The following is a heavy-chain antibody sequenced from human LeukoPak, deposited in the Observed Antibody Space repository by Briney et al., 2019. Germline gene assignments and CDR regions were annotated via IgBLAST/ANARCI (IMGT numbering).Heavy chain of an antibody. CDR1: GFTFSSYG. CDR3: ARDRGPYSGSTEGAFDI. V-gene: IGHV3-30*03. D-gene: IGHD1-26*01. Sequence: PGGSLRLSCAASGFTFSSYGMHWVRQAPGKGLEWVAVISYDGSNKYYADSVKGRFTISRDNSKNTLYLQMNSLRAEDTAVYYCARDRGPYSGSTEGAFDIWGQGTMVTVSS. J-gene: IGHJ3*02. CDR2: ISYDGSNK.